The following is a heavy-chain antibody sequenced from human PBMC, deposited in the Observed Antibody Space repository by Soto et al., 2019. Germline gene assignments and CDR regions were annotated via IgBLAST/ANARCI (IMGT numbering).Heavy chain of an antibody. CDR2: ITVGGAQK. CDR1: GFNFFDHD. Sequence: EVKLLESGGALVQPGGSLRLSCAASGFNFFDHDMSWVRQAPGKGLEWVSSITVGGAQKDYGKSVKGRFTITRDNPNDPLLLQMGRLQVEDTAIYYCARMPGGGWQRFFDYWGQGTAVTVSS. CDR3: ARMPGGGWQRFFDY. V-gene: IGHV3-23*01. D-gene: IGHD5-12*01. J-gene: IGHJ4*02.